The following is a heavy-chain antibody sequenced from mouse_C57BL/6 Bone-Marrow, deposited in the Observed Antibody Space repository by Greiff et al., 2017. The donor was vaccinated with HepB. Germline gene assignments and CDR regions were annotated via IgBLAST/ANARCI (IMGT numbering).Heavy chain of an antibody. D-gene: IGHD1-1*01. V-gene: IGHV2-6*03. CDR3: DRSGTTVVPYFDN. J-gene: IGHJ2*01. Sequence: VQVVESGPGLVAPSQCLSITCTVSGFSLTSYGVHWVRQPPGQGLEWLVVIWSDGSTTYNSALKTRLSISKDNSKSQVFLKMNSLQTDETAVYYCDRSGTTVVPYFDNWGQGTTPAVSS. CDR1: GFSLTSYG. CDR2: IWSDGST.